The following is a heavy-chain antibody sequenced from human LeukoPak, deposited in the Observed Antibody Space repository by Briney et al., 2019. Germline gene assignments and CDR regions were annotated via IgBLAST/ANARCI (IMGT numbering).Heavy chain of an antibody. CDR2: ISSSSSYI. CDR3: ARDRGAEYFQH. D-gene: IGHD3-16*01. Sequence: GGSLRLSCAASGFTFSSYIMNWVRQAPGKGLEWVSSISSSSSYIYYADSVKGRFTISRDNAKNSLYLQMNSLRAEDTAVYYCARDRGAEYFQHWGQGTLVTVSS. J-gene: IGHJ1*01. V-gene: IGHV3-21*01. CDR1: GFTFSSYI.